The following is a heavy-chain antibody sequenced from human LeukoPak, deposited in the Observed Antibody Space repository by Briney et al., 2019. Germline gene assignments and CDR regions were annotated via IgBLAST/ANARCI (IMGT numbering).Heavy chain of an antibody. Sequence: AGGSLRLSCAASGFTFSSYGMHWVRQAPGKGLEWVAFIRYDGSNKYYADSVKGRFTISRDNSKNTLYLQMNSLRAEDTAVYYCAKDFNPYDAFDIWGQGTMVTVSS. J-gene: IGHJ3*02. CDR1: GFTFSSYG. CDR3: AKDFNPYDAFDI. CDR2: IRYDGSNK. V-gene: IGHV3-30*02. D-gene: IGHD1-14*01.